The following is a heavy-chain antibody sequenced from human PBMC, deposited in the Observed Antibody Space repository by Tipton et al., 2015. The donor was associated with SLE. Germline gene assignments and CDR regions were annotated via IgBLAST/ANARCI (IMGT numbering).Heavy chain of an antibody. Sequence: TLSLTCAVYGESFNGYFWTWIRQPPGKGLEWIAEIIHSGVTNYNPSLRSRVTISVDMSKNQVSLKLSSVTAADTAVYYCARVPGVTMIGFDYWGQGTLVTVSS. CDR3: ARVPGVTMIGFDY. D-gene: IGHD3-22*01. CDR2: IIHSGVT. CDR1: GESFNGYF. J-gene: IGHJ4*02. V-gene: IGHV4-34*12.